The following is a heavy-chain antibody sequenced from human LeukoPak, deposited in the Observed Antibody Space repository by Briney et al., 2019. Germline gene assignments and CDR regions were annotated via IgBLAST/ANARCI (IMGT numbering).Heavy chain of an antibody. J-gene: IGHJ4*02. Sequence: GESLKISCKGSGYSFTSYWIGWVRQMPGKGLEWMGIIYPGDSDTRYNPSFQGQVTISADKSISTAYLQWSSLKASDTAMYYCARHLADSSGYYLFDYWGQGTLVTVSS. CDR1: GYSFTSYW. D-gene: IGHD3-22*01. CDR3: ARHLADSSGYYLFDY. CDR2: IYPGDSDT. V-gene: IGHV5-51*01.